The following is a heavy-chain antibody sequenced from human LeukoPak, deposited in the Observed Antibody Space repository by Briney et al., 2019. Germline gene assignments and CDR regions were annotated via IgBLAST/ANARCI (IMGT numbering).Heavy chain of an antibody. D-gene: IGHD2-8*02. CDR2: IWYDGSNK. J-gene: IGHJ4*02. Sequence: PGGSLRLSCAASGFTFSNYGMHWVRQAPGKGLEWVAVIWYDGSNKYYADSVKGRFTISRDNSKNTLYLQINSLRVEDTALYFCAKDYCTGGTCYYFDSWGQGTLVTV. CDR3: AKDYCTGGTCYYFDS. CDR1: GFTFSNYG. V-gene: IGHV3-30*02.